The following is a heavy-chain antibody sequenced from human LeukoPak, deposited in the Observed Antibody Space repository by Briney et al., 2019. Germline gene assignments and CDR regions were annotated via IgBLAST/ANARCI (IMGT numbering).Heavy chain of an antibody. CDR2: ISYDGSNK. CDR1: GFTFSSYA. J-gene: IGHJ4*02. V-gene: IGHV3-30-3*01. Sequence: GRSLRLSCAASGFTFSSYAMHWVRQAPGKGLEWVAVISYDGSNKYYADSVKGRFTISRDNSKNTLYLQMNSLRAEDTAVYYCARLLSGNWGQGTLVTVSS. CDR3: ARLLSGN. D-gene: IGHD2-15*01.